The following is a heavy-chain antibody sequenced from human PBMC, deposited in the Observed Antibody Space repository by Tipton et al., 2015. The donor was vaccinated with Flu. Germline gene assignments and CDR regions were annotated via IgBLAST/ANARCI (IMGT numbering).Heavy chain of an antibody. V-gene: IGHV3-48*01. CDR2: ISSSSSTI. Sequence: QLVQSGGGLVKPGGSLRLSCAASGSTFSSYSMNWVRQAPGKGLEWVSYISSSSSTIYYADSVKGRFTISRDNAKNSLYLQMNSLRAEDTAVYYCARDIVVPLDWYFDLWGRGTLVTVSS. D-gene: IGHD1-26*01. CDR1: GSTFSSYS. J-gene: IGHJ2*01. CDR3: ARDIVVPLDWYFDL.